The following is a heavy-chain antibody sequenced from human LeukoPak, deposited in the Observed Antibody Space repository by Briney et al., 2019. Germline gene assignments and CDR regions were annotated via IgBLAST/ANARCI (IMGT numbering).Heavy chain of an antibody. V-gene: IGHV3-23*01. J-gene: IGHJ4*02. CDR2: ISGSGGST. CDR1: GFTFSSYA. Sequence: GGSLRLSCTASGFTFSSYAMSWVRQAPEKGLEWVSAISGSGGSTYYADSVKGRFTISRDNSKNTLYLQMNSLRAEDTAVYYCASPRGKWAGTFDYWGQGTLVTVSS. CDR3: ASPRGKWAGTFDY. D-gene: IGHD6-19*01.